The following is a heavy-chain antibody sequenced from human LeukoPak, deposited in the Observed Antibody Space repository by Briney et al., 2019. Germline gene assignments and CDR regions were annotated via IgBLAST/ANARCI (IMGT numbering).Heavy chain of an antibody. CDR1: GGSISSSSYY. CDR3: ARHYIAVAGSPGWFDP. V-gene: IGHV4-39*01. D-gene: IGHD6-19*01. CDR2: IYYSGST. Sequence: SETLSLTCTVSGGSISSSSYYWGWIRQPPGKGLEWIGSIYYSGSTYHNPSLKSRVTISVDTSKNQFSLKLSSVTAADTAVYYCARHYIAVAGSPGWFDPWGQGTLVTVSS. J-gene: IGHJ5*02.